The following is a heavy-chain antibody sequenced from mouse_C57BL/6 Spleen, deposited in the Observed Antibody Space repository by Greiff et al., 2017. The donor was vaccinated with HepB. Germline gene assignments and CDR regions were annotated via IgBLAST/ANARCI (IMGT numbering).Heavy chain of an antibody. CDR2: ISYDGSN. Sequence: DVQLQESGPGLVKPSQSLSLTCSVTGYSITSGYYWNWIRQFPGNKLEWMGYISYDGSNNYNPSLKNRISITRDTSKNQFFLKLNSVTTEDTATYYCARYSNYGDYFDYWGQGTTLTVSS. D-gene: IGHD2-5*01. V-gene: IGHV3-6*01. J-gene: IGHJ2*01. CDR3: ARYSNYGDYFDY. CDR1: GYSITSGYY.